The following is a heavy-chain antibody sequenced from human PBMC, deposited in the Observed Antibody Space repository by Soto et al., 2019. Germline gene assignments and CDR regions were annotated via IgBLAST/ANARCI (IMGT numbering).Heavy chain of an antibody. CDR1: GGSISSGGYY. J-gene: IGHJ6*02. V-gene: IGHV4-31*03. Sequence: QVQLQESGPGLVKPSQTLSLTCTVSGGSISSGGYYWTWIRQHPGKGLEWIGYNYYSGITYYNPSLKRRVNISLATYKNQFSLKLSSVTAADTAVYYCARGSSIAGLYYGMDVWGQGTTVTVSS. D-gene: IGHD6-6*01. CDR3: ARGSSIAGLYYGMDV. CDR2: NYYSGIT.